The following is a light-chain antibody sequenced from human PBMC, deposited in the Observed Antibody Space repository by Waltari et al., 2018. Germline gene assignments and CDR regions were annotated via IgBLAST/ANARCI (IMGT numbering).Light chain of an antibody. Sequence: EIVLTQSPGTLSLSPGERATLSCRASQSVRRALAWYQPKPGQAPRLLIYGASNRATGIPDRFSGSGSGTDFSLIISRLEPEDFAVYYCQHYVSLPVTFGQGTKVEIK. CDR3: QHYVSLPVT. V-gene: IGKV3-20*01. CDR2: GAS. J-gene: IGKJ1*01. CDR1: QSVRRA.